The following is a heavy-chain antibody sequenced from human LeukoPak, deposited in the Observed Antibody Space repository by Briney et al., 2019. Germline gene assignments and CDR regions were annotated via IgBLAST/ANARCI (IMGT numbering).Heavy chain of an antibody. CDR3: ARDLTLSY. CDR2: ISTTSTTI. V-gene: IGHV3-48*02. Sequence: GGSLRLSCAASGFTFSSYTMNWVRQAPGKGLEWVSYISTTSTTIYYADSVKGRSTISRDNAKNSLYLQMNSLRDEDTAVYYCARDLTLSYWGQGTLVTVSS. CDR1: GFTFSSYT. J-gene: IGHJ4*02. D-gene: IGHD1-14*01.